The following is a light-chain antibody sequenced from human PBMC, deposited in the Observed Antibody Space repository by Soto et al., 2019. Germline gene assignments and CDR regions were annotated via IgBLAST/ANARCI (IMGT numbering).Light chain of an antibody. CDR2: GAS. J-gene: IGKJ4*01. V-gene: IGKV3-15*01. CDR3: QQYDNSPPLT. CDR1: QSVGSA. Sequence: EIVMTQSPATLSVSPGETATLSCRASQSVGSAVAWYQHKPGQAPRLLIVGASIRATGVPGRFSGGGSGTDFTLTISSLQSEDFAVYYCQQYDNSPPLTFGEGTTVEIK.